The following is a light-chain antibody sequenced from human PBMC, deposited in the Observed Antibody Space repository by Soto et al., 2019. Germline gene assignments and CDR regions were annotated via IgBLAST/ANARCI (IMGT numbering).Light chain of an antibody. CDR1: NSDVGEYNY. Sequence: QSALTQPASVSGSPGQSITISCTGTNSDVGEYNYVSWYQQHPGRAPKLIIYEVTNRPSGVSIRFSGSKSGNTASLTISGLQPEDEADYYCSSYTSSSTRVFGTGTKLTVL. CDR2: EVT. V-gene: IGLV2-14*01. CDR3: SSYTSSSTRV. J-gene: IGLJ1*01.